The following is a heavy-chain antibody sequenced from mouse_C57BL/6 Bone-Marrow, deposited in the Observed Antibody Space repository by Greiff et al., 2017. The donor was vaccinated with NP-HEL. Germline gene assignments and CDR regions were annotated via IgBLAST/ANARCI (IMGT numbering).Heavy chain of an antibody. CDR3: ARTVVATNWYFDV. CDR2: IRHKANGYTT. J-gene: IGHJ1*03. D-gene: IGHD1-1*01. V-gene: IGHV7-3*01. Sequence: EVQLVESGGGLVQPGGSLSLSCAASGFTFTDYYMSWVRQPPGQALEWLGFIRHKANGYTTKYSASVKGRFTISKATSHSILYLQMNALSAEDSATDYGARTVVATNWYFDVWGKGTTVTVSS. CDR1: GFTFTDYY.